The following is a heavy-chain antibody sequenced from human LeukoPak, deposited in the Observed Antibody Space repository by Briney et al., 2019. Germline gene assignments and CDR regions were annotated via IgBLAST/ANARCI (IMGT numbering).Heavy chain of an antibody. CDR1: GFTFNSYA. D-gene: IGHD3-22*01. V-gene: IGHV3-23*01. CDR2: ISSGGNT. CDR3: AKGSYYDSSGSFYFDY. Sequence: GGSLRLSCAASGFTFNSYAMSWVRQAPGKGLEWVSGISSGGNTYYADSVKGRFTISRDNSENTLNLQMNSPRAEDTAIYYCAKGSYYDSSGSFYFDYWGQGTLVTVSS. J-gene: IGHJ4*02.